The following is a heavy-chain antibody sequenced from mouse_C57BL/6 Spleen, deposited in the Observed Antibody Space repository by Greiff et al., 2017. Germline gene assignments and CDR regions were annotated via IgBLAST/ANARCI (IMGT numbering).Heavy chain of an antibody. CDR2: INPNNGGT. CDR3: ARGDYYGSSPFDY. J-gene: IGHJ2*01. Sequence: VQLQQSGPELVKPGASVKISCKASGYTFTDYYMNWVKQSHGKSLEWIGDINPNNGGTSYNQKFKSKATLTVDKSSSTAYMELRSLTSEDSAVYYCARGDYYGSSPFDYWGQGTTLTVSS. CDR1: GYTFTDYY. D-gene: IGHD1-1*01. V-gene: IGHV1-26*01.